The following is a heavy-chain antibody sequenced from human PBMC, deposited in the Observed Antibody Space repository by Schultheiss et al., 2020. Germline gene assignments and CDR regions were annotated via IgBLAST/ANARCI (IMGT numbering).Heavy chain of an antibody. J-gene: IGHJ4*02. Sequence: GGSLRLSCRPSGFTFGDYAMSWVRQAPGKGLEWVGFIRSKGYGGTTEYAASVKGRFTISRDDSQNRLYLQMNSLKGEDTAVYYCTTDPYDFWSGYYYVGYWGQGTLVTVYS. V-gene: IGHV3-49*04. D-gene: IGHD3-3*01. CDR2: IRSKGYGGTT. CDR3: TTDPYDFWSGYYYVGY. CDR1: GFTFGDYA.